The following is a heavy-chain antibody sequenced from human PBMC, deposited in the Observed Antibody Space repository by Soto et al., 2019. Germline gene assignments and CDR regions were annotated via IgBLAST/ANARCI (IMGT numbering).Heavy chain of an antibody. V-gene: IGHV3-30-3*01. Sequence: GSLRLSCAASGFTFSSYAMHWVRQAPGKGLEWVAVISYDGSNKYYADSVKGRFTISRDNSKNTLYLQMNSLRAEDTAVYYCARGGWPDYYCGMDVWGKGTTGTVAS. CDR1: GFTFSSYA. CDR2: ISYDGSNK. J-gene: IGHJ6*04. CDR3: ARGGWPDYYCGMDV.